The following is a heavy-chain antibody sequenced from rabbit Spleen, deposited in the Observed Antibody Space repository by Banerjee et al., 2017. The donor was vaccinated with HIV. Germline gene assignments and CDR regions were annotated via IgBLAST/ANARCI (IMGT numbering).Heavy chain of an antibody. V-gene: IGHV1S7*01. Sequence: QLKESGGGLVQPGGSLKLSCKASGFTLSSYYMNWVRQAPGKGLEWIGYIDPVFGITYYANWVNGRFSISRENAQNTVFLQMTSLTAADTATYFCARDILDYGGYVYSPYGMDLWGPGTLVTVS. CDR3: ARDILDYGGYVYSPYGMDL. D-gene: IGHD6-1*01. CDR1: GFTLSSYY. J-gene: IGHJ6*01. CDR2: IDPVFGIT.